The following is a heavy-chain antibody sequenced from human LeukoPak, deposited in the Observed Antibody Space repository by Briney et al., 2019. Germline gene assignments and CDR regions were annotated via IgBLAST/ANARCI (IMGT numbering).Heavy chain of an antibody. CDR2: IYYSGST. CDR3: ARRGVKRWFDP. V-gene: IGHV4-59*08. Sequence: SETLSLTCTVSGGSLSSYYWSWIPQPPTKGLECSVYIYYSGSTNYNPSLKGRVTISVDTSKNQFSLKLSSVTAADTAVYYCARRGVKRWFDPWGQGTLVTVSS. J-gene: IGHJ5*02. CDR1: GGSLSSYY. D-gene: IGHD2-8*01.